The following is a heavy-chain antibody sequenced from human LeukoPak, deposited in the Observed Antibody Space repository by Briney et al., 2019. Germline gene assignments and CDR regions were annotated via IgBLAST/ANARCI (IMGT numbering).Heavy chain of an antibody. D-gene: IGHD3-16*01. CDR1: GFTFSDYY. Sequence: GGSLRLSCAASGFTFSDYYMSWIRQAPGKGLEWVSYISSSGSTIYYADSVKGRFTISRDNAKNSLYLQMNSLRAEDTAVYYCAKVTGGDMITYGGLDYWGQGTLVTVSS. J-gene: IGHJ4*02. CDR3: AKVTGGDMITYGGLDY. V-gene: IGHV3-11*01. CDR2: ISSSGSTI.